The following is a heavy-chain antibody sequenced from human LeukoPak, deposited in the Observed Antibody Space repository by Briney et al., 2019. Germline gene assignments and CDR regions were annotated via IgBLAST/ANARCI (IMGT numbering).Heavy chain of an antibody. V-gene: IGHV3-7*01. CDR1: GFTFSSHW. J-gene: IGHJ4*02. CDR3: ARDLSGIAGYTYGRGIDY. D-gene: IGHD5-18*01. Sequence: GGSLRLSCAASGFTFSSHWMSWVRQAPGKGLWCVANIKKDGSEKYYVDAVKGRFTISRDNAKTSLYMQMNGLRAEDTAVYYCARDLSGIAGYTYGRGIDYWGQGTLVTVSP. CDR2: IKKDGSEK.